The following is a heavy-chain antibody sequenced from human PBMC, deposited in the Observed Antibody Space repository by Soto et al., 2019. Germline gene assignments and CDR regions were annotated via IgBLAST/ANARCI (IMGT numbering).Heavy chain of an antibody. D-gene: IGHD6-19*01. Sequence: QVPLVQSGAEVKKPGASVKVSCKASGYTFTSYGISSVRQAPGQGLEWLVWISAYNGNTNYAQKLQGRVTMTTDTSTSTSYMELRSLRSDDTAVDYCARESDQQWLAYYWGQGTLVTVSS. CDR2: ISAYNGNT. V-gene: IGHV1-18*01. CDR1: GYTFTSYG. CDR3: ARESDQQWLAYY. J-gene: IGHJ4*02.